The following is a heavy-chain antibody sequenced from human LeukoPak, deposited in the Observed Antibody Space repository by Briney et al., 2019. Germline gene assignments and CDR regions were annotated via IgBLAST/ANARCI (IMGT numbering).Heavy chain of an antibody. CDR2: IYYSGST. D-gene: IGHD3-10*01. V-gene: IGHV4-30-4*01. Sequence: SETLSLTCTVSGGSISSGDYYWSWIRQPPGKGLEWIGYIYYSGSTYYNPSLKSRVTISVDTSKNQFPLKLSSVTAADTAVYYCARLSGEWYYYYGMDVWGKGTTVTVSS. CDR1: GGSISSGDYY. CDR3: ARLSGEWYYYYGMDV. J-gene: IGHJ6*04.